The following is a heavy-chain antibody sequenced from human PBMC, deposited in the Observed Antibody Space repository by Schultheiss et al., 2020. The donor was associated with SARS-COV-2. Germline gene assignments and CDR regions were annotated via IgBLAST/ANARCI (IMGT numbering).Heavy chain of an antibody. CDR2: IWYDGSNK. J-gene: IGHJ6*02. CDR1: GFTFSSYG. D-gene: IGHD6-6*01. V-gene: IGHV3-33*01. Sequence: GESLKISCAASGFTFSSYGMHWVRQAPGKGLEWVAVIWYDGSNKYYADSVKGRFTISRDNSKNTLYLQMNSLRAEDTAVYYCARDLQLVRDPKYYYYGMDVWGQGTTVTVSS. CDR3: ARDLQLVRDPKYYYYGMDV.